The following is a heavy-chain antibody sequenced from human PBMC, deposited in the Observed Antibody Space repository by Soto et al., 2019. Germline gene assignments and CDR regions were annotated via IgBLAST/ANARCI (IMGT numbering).Heavy chain of an antibody. CDR2: IYYSGST. J-gene: IGHJ6*02. D-gene: IGHD6-6*01. V-gene: IGHV4-59*01. CDR1: GGSISSYY. CDR3: ARGPPFIAARRGYYYYGMDV. Sequence: SETLSLTCTVSGGSISSYYWSWIRQPPGKGLEWIGYIYYSGSTNYNPSLKSRVTISVDTSKNQFSLKLSSVTAADTAVYYCARGPPFIAARRGYYYYGMDVWGQGTTVTVSS.